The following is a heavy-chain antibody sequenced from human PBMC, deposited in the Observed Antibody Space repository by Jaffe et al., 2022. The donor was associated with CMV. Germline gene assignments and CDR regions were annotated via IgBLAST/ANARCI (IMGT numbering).Heavy chain of an antibody. CDR2: INAGNGNT. D-gene: IGHD3-22*01. Sequence: QVQLVQSGAEVKKPGASVKVSCKASGYTFTSYAMHWVRQAPGQRLEWMGWINAGNGNTKYSQKFQGRVTITRDTSASTAYMELSSLRSEDTAVYYCARDLVEIPYDSRLGFDYWGQGTLVTVSS. V-gene: IGHV1-3*01. J-gene: IGHJ4*02. CDR1: GYTFTSYA. CDR3: ARDLVEIPYDSRLGFDY.